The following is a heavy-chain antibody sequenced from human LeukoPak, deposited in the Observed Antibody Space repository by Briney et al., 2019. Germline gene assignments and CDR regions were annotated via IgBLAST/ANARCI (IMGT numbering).Heavy chain of an antibody. CDR3: AREPRSYCSSTSCYAGYFDY. V-gene: IGHV1-46*01. CDR1: GYTFTSHY. D-gene: IGHD2-2*01. CDR2: INPSGGST. J-gene: IGHJ4*02. Sequence: ASVKVSCKASGYTFTSHYMHWVRQAPGQGLEWMGIINPSGGSTSYAQKFQGRVTMTRDTSTSTVYMELSSLRSEDTAVYYCAREPRSYCSSTSCYAGYFDYWGQGTLVTVSS.